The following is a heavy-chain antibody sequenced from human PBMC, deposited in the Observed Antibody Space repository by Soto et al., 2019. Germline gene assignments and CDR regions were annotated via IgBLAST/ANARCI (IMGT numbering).Heavy chain of an antibody. D-gene: IGHD3-3*01. Sequence: PGGSLRLCCAASGFTFRNYAMSWVRQAPGKGLEWVSAISGSGGSTYYADSMKGRFTTSRDNSKNTLYLQMNSLRAEDTAVYYCASIFGEVIHSGLDYWGQGTLVTVSS. CDR2: ISGSGGST. V-gene: IGHV3-23*01. CDR1: GFTFRNYA. J-gene: IGHJ4*02. CDR3: ASIFGEVIHSGLDY.